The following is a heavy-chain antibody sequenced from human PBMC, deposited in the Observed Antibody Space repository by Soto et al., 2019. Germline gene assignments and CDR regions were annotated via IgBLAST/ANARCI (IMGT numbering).Heavy chain of an antibody. J-gene: IGHJ5*02. V-gene: IGHV4-30-2*01. CDR1: GGSIGSGDYS. Sequence: QLQLQESGSGLVRPSQTLSLTCAVSGGSIGSGDYSWNWIRQAPGKGLEWIGFINQMGSTYYNPSLRSRVTMSIDRSRNQFSLKLYSVTAADTGVYYCARAPGTLFGGFIAWGPKPKPKNWFDPWGQGAQVSVSS. D-gene: IGHD3-3*01. CDR2: INQMGST. CDR3: ARAPGTLFGGFIAWGPKPKPKNWFDP.